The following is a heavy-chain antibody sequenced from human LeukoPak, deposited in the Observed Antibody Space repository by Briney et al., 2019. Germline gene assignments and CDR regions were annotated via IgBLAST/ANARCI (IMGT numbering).Heavy chain of an antibody. CDR3: ARYCSSTSCYTFGY. CDR2: IYYSGST. Sequence: SSETLSLTCTVSGGSISSYYWSWIRQPPGKGLEWIGYIYYSGSTNYNPSLKSRVTISVDTSKNQFSLKLSSVTAADTAVYYCARYCSSTSCYTFGYWGQGTLVTVSS. D-gene: IGHD2-2*02. V-gene: IGHV4-59*08. J-gene: IGHJ4*02. CDR1: GGSISSYY.